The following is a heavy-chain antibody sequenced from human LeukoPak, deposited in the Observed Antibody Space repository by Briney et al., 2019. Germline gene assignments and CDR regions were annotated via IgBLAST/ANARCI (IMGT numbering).Heavy chain of an antibody. Sequence: SETLSLTCAVYGGSFSGYYWSWIRQPPGKGLEWIGEINHSGSTNYNPSLKSRVTISVDTSKNQFSLKLSSVTAADTAVYYCARVYGDYDLWFDYWGQGTLVTVSS. CDR3: ARVYGDYDLWFDY. CDR2: INHSGST. V-gene: IGHV4-34*01. CDR1: GGSFSGYY. D-gene: IGHD4-17*01. J-gene: IGHJ4*02.